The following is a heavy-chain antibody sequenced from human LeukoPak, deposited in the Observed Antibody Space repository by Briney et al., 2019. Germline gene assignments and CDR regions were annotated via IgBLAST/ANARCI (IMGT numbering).Heavy chain of an antibody. CDR3: AKAAIFGVVTPFDY. V-gene: IGHV3-23*01. J-gene: IGHJ4*02. D-gene: IGHD3-3*01. Sequence: GGSLRLSCAASGFSFGSYAMSWVRQAPGKGLEWVSAISGSGGSTYYADSVKGRFTISRDNSKNTLYLQMNSLRAEDTAVYYCAKAAIFGVVTPFDYWGQGTLVTVSS. CDR2: ISGSGGST. CDR1: GFSFGSYA.